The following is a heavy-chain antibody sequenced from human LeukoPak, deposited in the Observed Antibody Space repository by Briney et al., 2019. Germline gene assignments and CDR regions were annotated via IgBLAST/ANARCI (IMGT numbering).Heavy chain of an antibody. CDR1: GGSISSSHYY. V-gene: IGHV4-61*02. Sequence: SETLSLTCSVSGGSISSSHYYWNWVRQPAGKGLEWIGRISSSGSTTYSPSLQSRVTMSVGTSNNHFSLRLTSVTAADTAVYFCAREGLLYYNYHLYYLDVRGNGTTVTVSS. CDR3: AREGLLYYNYHLYYLDV. J-gene: IGHJ6*03. D-gene: IGHD2-2*02. CDR2: ISSSGST.